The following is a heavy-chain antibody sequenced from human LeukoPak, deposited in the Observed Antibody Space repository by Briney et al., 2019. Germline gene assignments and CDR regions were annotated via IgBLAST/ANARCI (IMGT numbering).Heavy chain of an antibody. CDR1: GYTLTELS. D-gene: IGHD6-13*01. Sequence: GASVKVSCKVSGYTLTELSMHWVRQAPGKGLEWMGGFDPEDGETIYAQKFQGRVTMTEDTSTDTAYMELSSLRSEDTAVYYCATDPPGIAAAGTPMVYWGQGTLVTVSS. CDR3: ATDPPGIAAAGTPMVY. V-gene: IGHV1-24*01. J-gene: IGHJ4*02. CDR2: FDPEDGET.